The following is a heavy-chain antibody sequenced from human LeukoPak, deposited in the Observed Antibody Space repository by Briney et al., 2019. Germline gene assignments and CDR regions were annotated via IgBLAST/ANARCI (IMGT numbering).Heavy chain of an antibody. J-gene: IGHJ4*02. D-gene: IGHD3-10*01. Sequence: PGGSLRLSCAASGFSFSRSWTTWVRQAPGKGLEWVANINQDGSEKYYVDSVKGRFTISRDNAKNSLDLQMSGLRAEDTAVYYCAKERGNYFDYWGQGTLVTVSS. CDR2: INQDGSEK. CDR3: AKERGNYFDY. V-gene: IGHV3-7*05. CDR1: GFSFSRSW.